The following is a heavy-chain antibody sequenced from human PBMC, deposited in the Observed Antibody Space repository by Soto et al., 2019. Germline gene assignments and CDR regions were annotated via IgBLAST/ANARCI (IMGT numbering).Heavy chain of an antibody. Sequence: SETLSLTCTVSGGPISSYYWSWIRQPPGKGLEWIGYIYYSGSTNYNPSLKSRVTISVDTSKNQFSLKLSSVTAADTAVYYCARDLSPGGGYYGMDVWGQGTTVTVSS. CDR2: IYYSGST. J-gene: IGHJ6*02. CDR3: ARDLSPGGGYYGMDV. V-gene: IGHV4-59*01. CDR1: GGPISSYY. D-gene: IGHD3-10*01.